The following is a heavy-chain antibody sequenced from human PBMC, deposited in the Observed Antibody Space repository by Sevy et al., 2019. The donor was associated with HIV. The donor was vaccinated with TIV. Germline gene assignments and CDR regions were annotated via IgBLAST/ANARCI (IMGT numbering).Heavy chain of an antibody. CDR1: GGTFSSHA. Sequence: ASVKVSCKASGGTFSSHAITWVRQAPGQGLEWMGGIIPGFGTANYAQKWEGRVTITADESTRTAYMELSSLRSEDTAVYYCARCCPSGPINHYGMDVWGQGTTVTVSS. CDR2: IIPGFGTA. CDR3: ARCCPSGPINHYGMDV. J-gene: IGHJ6*02. V-gene: IGHV1-69*13. D-gene: IGHD1-7*01.